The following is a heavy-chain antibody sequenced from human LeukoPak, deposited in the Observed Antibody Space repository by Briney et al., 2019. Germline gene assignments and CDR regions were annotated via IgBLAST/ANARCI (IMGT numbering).Heavy chain of an antibody. CDR1: GYTFTNYA. D-gene: IGHD3-22*01. J-gene: IGHJ4*02. CDR2: INAGNGNT. Sequence: ASVKVSCKTSGYTFTNYAMHWVRQAPGQRLEWMGWINAGNGNTKSSQKFQGRVTITADESTSTAYMELSSLRSEDTAVYYCARDYYDSSYWGQGTLVTVSS. CDR3: ARDYYDSSY. V-gene: IGHV1-3*01.